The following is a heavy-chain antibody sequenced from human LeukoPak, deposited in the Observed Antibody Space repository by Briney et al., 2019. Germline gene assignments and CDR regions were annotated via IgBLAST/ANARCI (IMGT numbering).Heavy chain of an antibody. CDR1: GGTFSSYA. J-gene: IGHJ6*02. Sequence: SVKVSCKASGGTFSSYAISWVRQAPGQGLEWMGRIIPILGIANYAQKFQGRVTITADKSTSTAYMELSSLRSEDTAVYYCAKTGPYSSGFYYGMDVWGQGTTVTVSS. CDR2: IIPILGIA. D-gene: IGHD6-19*01. CDR3: AKTGPYSSGFYYGMDV. V-gene: IGHV1-69*04.